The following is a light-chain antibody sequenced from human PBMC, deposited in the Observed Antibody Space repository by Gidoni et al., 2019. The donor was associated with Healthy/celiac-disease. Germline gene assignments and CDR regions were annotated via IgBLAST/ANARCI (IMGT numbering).Light chain of an antibody. CDR1: QSVSSN. Sequence: EIVMTQSPATLSVSRGERAHLSCSASQSVSSNLAWYQQKPGQAPRLLIYGASTRATGIPARFSGSGSGTEFTLTISSLQSEDFAVYYCQQYNNWPPWTFGQGTKVEIK. CDR3: QQYNNWPPWT. CDR2: GAS. J-gene: IGKJ1*01. V-gene: IGKV3-15*01.